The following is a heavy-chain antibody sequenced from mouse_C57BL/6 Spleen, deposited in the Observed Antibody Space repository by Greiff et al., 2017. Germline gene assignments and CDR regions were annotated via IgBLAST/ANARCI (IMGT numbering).Heavy chain of an antibody. D-gene: IGHD1-2*01. CDR2: IRNKANGYTT. J-gene: IGHJ2*01. CDR3: ARYSSTALDY. CDR1: GFTFTDYY. Sequence: DVMLVESGGGLVQPGGSLSLSCAASGFTFTDYYMSWVRQPPGQALEWLGFIRNKANGYTTEYSASVKGRFTISRDNSQSILYLQMNALRAEDSATYYCARYSSTALDYWGQGTTLTVSS. V-gene: IGHV7-3*01.